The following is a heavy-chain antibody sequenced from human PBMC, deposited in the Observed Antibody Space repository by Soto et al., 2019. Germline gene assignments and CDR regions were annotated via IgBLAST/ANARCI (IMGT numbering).Heavy chain of an antibody. CDR3: ARGWGGYFQH. J-gene: IGHJ1*01. V-gene: IGHV4-59*01. D-gene: IGHD7-27*01. Sequence: SETLSLTCSISGGSISGYHWNWIRQTPGKGVEWIGYFHNSGSTNYNPSLKSRVTISVDTSKNQFSLKLSSVTAADTAVYYCARGWGGYFQHWGQGTLVTVS. CDR2: FHNSGST. CDR1: GGSISGYH.